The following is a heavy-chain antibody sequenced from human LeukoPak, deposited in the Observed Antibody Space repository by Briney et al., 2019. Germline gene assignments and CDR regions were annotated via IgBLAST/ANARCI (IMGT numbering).Heavy chain of an antibody. D-gene: IGHD2-2*01. J-gene: IGHJ6*02. Sequence: GGSLRLSCAGSGFTFSNYDMHWVRQATGIGLEWVSAFHTPGDTHYSDSVKGRFAASRENAKNSFYLQMNTLRAGDTAVYYCARGSCSSSSCYQRLNGLDVWGQGTPVTVSS. CDR3: ARGSCSSSSCYQRLNGLDV. CDR2: FHTPGDT. V-gene: IGHV3-13*01. CDR1: GFTFSNYD.